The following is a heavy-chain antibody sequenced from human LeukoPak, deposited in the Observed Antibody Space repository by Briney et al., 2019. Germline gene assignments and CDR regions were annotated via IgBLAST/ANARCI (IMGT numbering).Heavy chain of an antibody. CDR2: IWSDGKIE. CDR3: AKDPGTAIRGFHMDV. J-gene: IGHJ6*03. Sequence: SGGSLRLSCAASGFTFSNYDMHWVRQSPGKGLEWLSLIWSDGKIEQYAASVEGRITISRDNSKNTVYLQMNSLRGEDTAVYYCAKDPGTAIRGFHMDVWGKGTRVTVSS. D-gene: IGHD6-13*01. V-gene: IGHV3-30*02. CDR1: GFTFSNYD.